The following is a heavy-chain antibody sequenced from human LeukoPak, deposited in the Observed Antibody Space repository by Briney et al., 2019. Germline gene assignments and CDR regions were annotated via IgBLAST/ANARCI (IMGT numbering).Heavy chain of an antibody. Sequence: PSETLSLTCAVYGESFSGYYWSWIRQPPGKGLEWIGEINHSGSTNYNPSLKSRVTISVDTSKNQFSLKLSSVTAADTAVYYCAGRGYSYGSNFDYWGQGTLVTVSS. CDR2: INHSGST. J-gene: IGHJ4*02. D-gene: IGHD5-18*01. CDR3: AGRGYSYGSNFDY. CDR1: GESFSGYY. V-gene: IGHV4-34*01.